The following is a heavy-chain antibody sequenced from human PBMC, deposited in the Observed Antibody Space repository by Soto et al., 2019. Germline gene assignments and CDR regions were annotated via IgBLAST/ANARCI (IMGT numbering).Heavy chain of an antibody. J-gene: IGHJ4*02. CDR3: VRDEWVTTLLGY. V-gene: IGHV1-18*04. D-gene: IGHD4-17*01. CDR2: ISTSNGDT. CDR1: GYTFTSYD. Sequence: QVQLVQSGAEVKKPGASVKVSCKTSGYTFTSYDINWVRQAPGQGLEWIGWISTSNGDTNYAQKLQDRVTMTTDTSTSTAYMELRSLRSDDTALYYCVRDEWVTTLLGYWGQGTLVTVSS.